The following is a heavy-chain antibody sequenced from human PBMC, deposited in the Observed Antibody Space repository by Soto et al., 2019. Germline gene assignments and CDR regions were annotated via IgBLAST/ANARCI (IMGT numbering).Heavy chain of an antibody. Sequence: ASVKVSCKASGYTFTSYGISWVRQAPGQGLEWMGWISAYSANTNFAQKLQDRVTMTTDTSTSTAYMELRSLRSDDTAVYYCARENCDYDMDVWGQGTTVTVSS. J-gene: IGHJ6*02. CDR3: ARENCDYDMDV. CDR2: ISAYSANT. CDR1: GYTFTSYG. V-gene: IGHV1-18*04. D-gene: IGHD1-1*01.